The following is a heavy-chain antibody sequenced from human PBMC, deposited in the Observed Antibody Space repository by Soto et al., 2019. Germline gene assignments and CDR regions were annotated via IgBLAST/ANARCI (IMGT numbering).Heavy chain of an antibody. J-gene: IGHJ4*02. CDR2: ISGSGGST. CDR3: AKDPRELRYFGGVQGFDY. CDR1: GFTFSSYA. D-gene: IGHD3-9*01. V-gene: IGHV3-23*01. Sequence: GGSLRLSCAASGFTFSSYAMSWVRQAPGKGLEWVSAISGSGGSTYYADSVKGRFTISRDNSKNTLYLQMNSLRAEDTAVYYCAKDPRELRYFGGVQGFDYWGQGTLVTVSP.